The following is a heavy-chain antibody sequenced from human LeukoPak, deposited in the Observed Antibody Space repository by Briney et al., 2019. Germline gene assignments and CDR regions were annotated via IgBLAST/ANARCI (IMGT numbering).Heavy chain of an antibody. CDR3: ARVPRKAGYYYYGMDV. Sequence: SQTLSLTCAISGDSVSSNSAAWNWIRQSPSRGLEWLGRTYYRSKWYNDYAVSVKSRITINPDTSKNQFSLQLNSVTPEDTAVYYCARVPRKAGYYYYGMDVWGQGTTVTVSS. CDR2: TYYRSKWYN. V-gene: IGHV6-1*01. CDR1: GDSVSSNSAA. J-gene: IGHJ6*02.